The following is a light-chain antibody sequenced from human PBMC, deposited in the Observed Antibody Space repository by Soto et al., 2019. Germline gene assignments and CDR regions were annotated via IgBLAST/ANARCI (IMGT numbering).Light chain of an antibody. CDR1: QSVSIL. CDR3: QQYTNRLRT. CDR2: GAT. V-gene: IGKV3-15*01. J-gene: IGKJ1*01. Sequence: ERRTRSWRASQSVSILLAWYQQKPGQAPRLLIHGATTRATGIPARFSVSGSGTEFTLVSSLLKPADFPVYSCQQYTNRLRTFGQGTKVDIK.